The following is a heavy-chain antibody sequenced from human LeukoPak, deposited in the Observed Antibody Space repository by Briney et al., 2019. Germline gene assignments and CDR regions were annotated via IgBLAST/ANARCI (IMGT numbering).Heavy chain of an antibody. J-gene: IGHJ5*02. CDR3: ARGIAAASTPDWFDP. Sequence: ASVKVSCKASGYTFTSYGISWVRQAPGQGLEWMGWISAYNGNTNYAQKLQGRVTMTTDTSTSTAYMELRSLRSDDTAVYYCARGIAAASTPDWFDPWGQGTLVTVSS. D-gene: IGHD6-13*01. V-gene: IGHV1-18*01. CDR1: GYTFTSYG. CDR2: ISAYNGNT.